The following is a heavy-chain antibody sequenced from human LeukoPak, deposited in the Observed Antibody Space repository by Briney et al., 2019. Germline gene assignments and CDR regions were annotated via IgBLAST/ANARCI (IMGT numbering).Heavy chain of an antibody. CDR1: GFTFSSYA. CDR3: AKDRMYSGNDAFDY. Sequence: PGGSLRLSCAASGFTFSSYAMSWVRQAPGKGLEWVSAISGSGGSTYYADSVKGRFTISRDNAKNSLYLQMNSLRAEDMALYYCAKDRMYSGNDAFDYWGQGTLVTVSS. CDR2: ISGSGGST. D-gene: IGHD1-26*01. V-gene: IGHV3-23*01. J-gene: IGHJ4*02.